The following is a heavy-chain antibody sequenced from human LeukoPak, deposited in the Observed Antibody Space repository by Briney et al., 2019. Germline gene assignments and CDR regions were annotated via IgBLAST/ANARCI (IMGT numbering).Heavy chain of an antibody. CDR2: INPNSGGT. J-gene: IGHJ5*02. D-gene: IGHD3-10*01. V-gene: IGHV1-2*02. Sequence: ASVKVSCKASGYTFTGYYVHWVRQAPGQGLEWMGWINPNSGGTNYAQKLQGRVTMTRDTSISAAYMELSRLRSDDTAVYYCARVVTMVRGPGFDPWGQGTLVTVSS. CDR1: GYTFTGYY. CDR3: ARVVTMVRGPGFDP.